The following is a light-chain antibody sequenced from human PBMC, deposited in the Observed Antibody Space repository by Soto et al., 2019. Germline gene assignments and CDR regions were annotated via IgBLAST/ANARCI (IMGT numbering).Light chain of an antibody. V-gene: IGKV1-39*01. CDR1: QTVSTY. Sequence: IQMTQSQTSLSASVGDSVAITCRTSQTVSTYLNWYQQKPGKAPRLLIYATSSLQSGVPSMFSGSGSGTDFTLTINNLQPEDFATYYCQQSYSSPMPFGQGTRLAIK. J-gene: IGKJ5*01. CDR2: ATS. CDR3: QQSYSSPMP.